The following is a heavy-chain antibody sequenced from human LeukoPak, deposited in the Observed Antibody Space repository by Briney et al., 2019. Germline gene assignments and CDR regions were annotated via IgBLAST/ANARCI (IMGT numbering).Heavy chain of an antibody. CDR1: GYTFTGYY. J-gene: IGHJ4*02. CDR2: INPTSGAR. Sequence: ASVKVSCKASGYTFTGYYIHWVRQAPGQGLEWLGWINPTSGARNYAQKFQGRVTMTRDTSISTAYMELSRLRSDDTAAYYCARDTFGYSSSSYFDYWGQGTLVTVSS. D-gene: IGHD6-6*01. CDR3: ARDTFGYSSSSYFDY. V-gene: IGHV1-2*02.